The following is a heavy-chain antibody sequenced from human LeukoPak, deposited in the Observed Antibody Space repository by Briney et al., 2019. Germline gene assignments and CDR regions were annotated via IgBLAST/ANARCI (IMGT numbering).Heavy chain of an antibody. D-gene: IGHD3-16*01. V-gene: IGHV1-46*01. J-gene: IGHJ3*02. Sequence: ASVKVSCKASGYTFTSYYMHWVRQAPGQGLEWMGIINPSGGNTSYAQKFQGRVTVTRDTSTCTVYMELSSLRSEDTAVYYCASNKPGELGAFDIWGQGTMVTVSS. CDR3: ASNKPGELGAFDI. CDR1: GYTFTSYY. CDR2: INPSGGNT.